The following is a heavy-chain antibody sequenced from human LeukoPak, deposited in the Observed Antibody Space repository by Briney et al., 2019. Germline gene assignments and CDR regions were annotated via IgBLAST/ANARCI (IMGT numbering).Heavy chain of an antibody. CDR1: GFTFSSYS. D-gene: IGHD1-26*01. CDR3: ASLAVVPTTNWFDP. J-gene: IGHJ5*02. Sequence: GGSLRLSCAASGFTFSSYSMNWVRQTPGKGLEWVSYISSSSSTIYYAESVKGRFTISRDSAKNSLYLQMNSLRAEDTAVYYCASLAVVPTTNWFDPWGQGTLVTVSS. CDR2: ISSSSSTI. V-gene: IGHV3-48*01.